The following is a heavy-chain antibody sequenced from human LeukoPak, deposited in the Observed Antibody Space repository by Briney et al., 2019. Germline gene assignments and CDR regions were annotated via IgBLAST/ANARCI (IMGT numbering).Heavy chain of an antibody. Sequence: GGSLGLSCAASGFTFSSYGMHWVRQAPGKGLEWVAVISYDGSNKYYADSVKGRFTISRDNSKNTLYLQMNSLRAEDTAVYYCAKDVAEDYYYYGMDVWGQGTTVTVSS. CDR1: GFTFSSYG. D-gene: IGHD2-21*01. V-gene: IGHV3-30*18. J-gene: IGHJ6*02. CDR3: AKDVAEDYYYYGMDV. CDR2: ISYDGSNK.